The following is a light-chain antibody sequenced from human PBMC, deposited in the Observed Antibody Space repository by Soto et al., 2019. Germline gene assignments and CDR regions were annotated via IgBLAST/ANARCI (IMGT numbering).Light chain of an antibody. CDR3: QQYGNSTEGT. CDR2: GAA. J-gene: IGKJ1*01. Sequence: EIVLTQSPGTLSLSPGERATLSCRASQSVSSSYLAWYQQKPGQAPRLLIYGAASRATSIPDRFSGSGSGTNFTLTISRLEPEDFVVYYCQQYGNSTEGTFGQGTKVEIK. CDR1: QSVSSSY. V-gene: IGKV3-20*01.